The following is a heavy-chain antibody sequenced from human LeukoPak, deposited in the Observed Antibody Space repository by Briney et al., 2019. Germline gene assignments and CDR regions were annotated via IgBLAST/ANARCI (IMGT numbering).Heavy chain of an antibody. D-gene: IGHD2-2*01. Sequence: ASVKVSCKASGYTFINYYIHWVRQAPGQGLERMGIINPSGGSTSYAQKFQGRVTMTRDTSTSTVYMELSSLRSEDTAVYYCATEVVPAATYYYYGMDVWGQGTTVTVSS. CDR2: INPSGGST. V-gene: IGHV1-46*01. CDR3: ATEVVPAATYYYYGMDV. J-gene: IGHJ6*02. CDR1: GYTFINYY.